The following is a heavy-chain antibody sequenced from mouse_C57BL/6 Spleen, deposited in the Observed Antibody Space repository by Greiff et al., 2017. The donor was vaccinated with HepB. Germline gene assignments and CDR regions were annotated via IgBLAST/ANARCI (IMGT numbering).Heavy chain of an antibody. CDR3: ARSRYYYGSSYGWYFDV. J-gene: IGHJ1*03. CDR2: IYWDDDK. D-gene: IGHD1-1*01. Sequence: QVTLKESGPGILQSSQTLSLTCSFSGFSLSTSGMGVSWIRQPSGKGLEWLAHIYWDDDKRYNPSLKSRLTISKDTSRNQVFLKITSVDTADTATYYCARSRYYYGSSYGWYFDVWGTGTTVTVSS. CDR1: GFSLSTSGMG. V-gene: IGHV8-12*01.